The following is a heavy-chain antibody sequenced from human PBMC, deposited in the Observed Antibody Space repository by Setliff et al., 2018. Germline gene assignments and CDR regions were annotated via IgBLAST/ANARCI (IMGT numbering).Heavy chain of an antibody. CDR1: GGSFSTYY. CDR3: ASERESASRQTYFDS. D-gene: IGHD2-15*01. Sequence: SETLSLTCAVYGGSFSTYYWIWIRQPPGKGLEWIGEINHSGSTNYNPSLKSRLTMLVDKSKNQFSLKLSSVTAADTAVYYCASERESASRQTYFDSWGQGTLVTVSS. V-gene: IGHV4-34*10. CDR2: INHSGST. J-gene: IGHJ4*02.